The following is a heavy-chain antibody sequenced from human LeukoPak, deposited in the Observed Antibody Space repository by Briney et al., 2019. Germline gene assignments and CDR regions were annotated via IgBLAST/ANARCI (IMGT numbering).Heavy chain of an antibody. CDR1: GGSISSYY. J-gene: IGHJ6*02. CDR3: ARVALWFGELSYYYGMDV. Sequence: SETLSLTCTVSGGSISSYYWSWIRQPPGKGLEWIGYIYYSGSTNYNPSLKSRVTISVDTSKNQFSLKLSSVTAADTAVYYCARVALWFGELSYYYGMDVWGQETTVTVSS. D-gene: IGHD3-10*01. CDR2: IYYSGST. V-gene: IGHV4-59*01.